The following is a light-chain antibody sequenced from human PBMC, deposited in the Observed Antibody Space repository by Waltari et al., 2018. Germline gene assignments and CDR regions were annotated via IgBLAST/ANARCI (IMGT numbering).Light chain of an antibody. CDR2: AAS. CDR3: QQSYSTPRIT. J-gene: IGKJ5*01. CDR1: QSITSY. Sequence: DIQMLQSPSPLSASVRDRVTIPCRASQSITSYLNWYQQKPGKAPKLLIYAASSLQSGVPSRFSGSGSGTDFTLTISSLQPEDFATYYCQQSYSTPRITFGQGTRLEIK. V-gene: IGKV1-39*01.